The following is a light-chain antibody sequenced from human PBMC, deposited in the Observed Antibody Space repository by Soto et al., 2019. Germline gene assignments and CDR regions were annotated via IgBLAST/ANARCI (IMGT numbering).Light chain of an antibody. J-gene: IGKJ5*01. Sequence: EIVLTQSPATLSLSPGERATLSCRASQRVSSYLAWYQQKPGQAPRLLIYDASNRATGIPARFSGSGSGTDFTLTISSLEPEDFAAYYCQQRSNWPPFTFGQGTRLEIK. CDR1: QRVSSY. V-gene: IGKV3-11*01. CDR3: QQRSNWPPFT. CDR2: DAS.